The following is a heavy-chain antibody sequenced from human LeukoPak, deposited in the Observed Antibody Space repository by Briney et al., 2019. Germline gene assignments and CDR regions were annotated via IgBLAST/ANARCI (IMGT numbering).Heavy chain of an antibody. V-gene: IGHV3-21*01. CDR3: ARGGDQLLSFYYYYYMDV. CDR2: ISSSSSYI. Sequence: GGSLRLSCAASGFTFSSYSTNWVRQAPGKGLEWVSSISSSSSYIYYADSVKGRFTISRDNAKNSLYLQMNSLRAEDTAVYYCARGGDQLLSFYYYYYMDVWGKGTTVTVSS. D-gene: IGHD2-2*01. CDR1: GFTFSSYS. J-gene: IGHJ6*03.